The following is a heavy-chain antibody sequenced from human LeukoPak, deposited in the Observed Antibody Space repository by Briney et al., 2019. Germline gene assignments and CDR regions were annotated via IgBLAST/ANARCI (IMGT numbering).Heavy chain of an antibody. V-gene: IGHV4-59*10. Sequence: SETLSLTCAVYGGSFSGYYWNWFRQPAGKGLEWIGRIYSSGNSYYNASLQSRVTISVDTSKNQFSLKLSSVTAADTAVYYCAREIDYYDSSGYYCAFDIWGQGTMVTVSS. D-gene: IGHD3-22*01. CDR1: GGSFSGYY. CDR3: AREIDYYDSSGYYCAFDI. CDR2: IYSSGNS. J-gene: IGHJ3*02.